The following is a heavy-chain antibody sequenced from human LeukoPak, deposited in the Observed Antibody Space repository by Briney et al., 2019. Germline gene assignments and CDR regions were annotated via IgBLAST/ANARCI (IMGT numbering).Heavy chain of an antibody. D-gene: IGHD2-21*02. Sequence: ASAKVSCKASGYTFTSYGISWVRQAPGQGLEWMGWIGAYNGNTNYAQKLQGRVTMTTDTSTSTAYMELRSLRSDDTAVYYCARDPASRHIVVVTAVSGFDPWGQGTLVTVSS. J-gene: IGHJ5*02. V-gene: IGHV1-18*01. CDR2: IGAYNGNT. CDR1: GYTFTSYG. CDR3: ARDPASRHIVVVTAVSGFDP.